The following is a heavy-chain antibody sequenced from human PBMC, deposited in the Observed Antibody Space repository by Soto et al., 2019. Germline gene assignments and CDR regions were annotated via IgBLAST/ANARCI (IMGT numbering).Heavy chain of an antibody. CDR1: GFTFSSYA. Sequence: GGSLRLSCAASGFTFSSYAMHWVRQAPGKGLEWVAVISYDGSNNSYADSVKGRFTIARDNSKNTLYLQMNSLRAEDTAVYYCERVGTPEYGGNSYYFDYWGQGTLVTVAS. J-gene: IGHJ4*02. V-gene: IGHV3-30*04. CDR2: ISYDGSNN. CDR3: ERVGTPEYGGNSYYFDY. D-gene: IGHD2-21*02.